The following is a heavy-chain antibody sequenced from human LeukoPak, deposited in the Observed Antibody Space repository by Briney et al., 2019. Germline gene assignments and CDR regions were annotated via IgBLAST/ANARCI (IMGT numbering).Heavy chain of an antibody. CDR3: ASALPADHFDY. Sequence: PGRSLRLSCAASGFTFSSYWMSWVRQAPGKGLEWVANIKYYGSEKYYVDSVRGRFTISRDNAKNSLYLQMNSLRAEDTAVYYCASALPADHFDYWGQGTLVTVSS. J-gene: IGHJ4*02. CDR1: GFTFSSYW. V-gene: IGHV3-7*01. CDR2: IKYYGSEK.